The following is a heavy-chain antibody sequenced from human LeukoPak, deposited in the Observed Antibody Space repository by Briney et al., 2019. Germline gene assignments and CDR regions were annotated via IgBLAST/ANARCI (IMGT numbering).Heavy chain of an antibody. CDR2: IYHSGST. CDR3: ARGGNFAFDI. D-gene: IGHD4-23*01. J-gene: IGHJ3*02. CDR1: GVSISSGGYS. V-gene: IGHV4-30-2*01. Sequence: SETLSLTCAVSGVSISSGGYSWSWIRQPPGKGLEWIGYIYHSGSTYYNPSLKSRVTISVDRSKNQFSLKLSSVTAADTAVYYCARGGNFAFDIWGQGTMVTVSS.